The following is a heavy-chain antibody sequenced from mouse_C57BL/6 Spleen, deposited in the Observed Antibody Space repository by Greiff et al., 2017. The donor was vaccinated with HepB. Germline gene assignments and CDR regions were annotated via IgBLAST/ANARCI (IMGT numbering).Heavy chain of an antibody. CDR3: ARSLLPQNGDYYAMDY. Sequence: VQLQQSGPELVKPGASVKIPCKASGYTFTDYNMDWVKQSHGKSLEWIGDINPNNGGTIYNQKFTGKATLTVDKSSSTAYMELRSLTSEDTAVYYCARSLLPQNGDYYAMDYWGQGTSVTVSS. J-gene: IGHJ4*01. V-gene: IGHV1-18*01. CDR2: INPNNGGT. D-gene: IGHD2-1*01. CDR1: GYTFTDYN.